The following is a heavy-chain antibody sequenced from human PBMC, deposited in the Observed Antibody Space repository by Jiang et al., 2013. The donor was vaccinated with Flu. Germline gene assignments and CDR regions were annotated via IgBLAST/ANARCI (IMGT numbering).Heavy chain of an antibody. V-gene: IGHV3-48*02. D-gene: IGHD4-11*01. J-gene: IGHJ4*02. CDR3: AREGLGYSNSFDF. Sequence: GGGLVQPGGSLRLSCAASGFTFSGYSMNWVRQAPGKGLEWVAHITRSSGTIYYADSVKGRFTISRDNAKNSLYLQMNSLRDEDTAVYYCAREGLGYSNSFDFWGQGTLVTVSS. CDR2: ITRSSGTI. CDR1: GFTFSGYS.